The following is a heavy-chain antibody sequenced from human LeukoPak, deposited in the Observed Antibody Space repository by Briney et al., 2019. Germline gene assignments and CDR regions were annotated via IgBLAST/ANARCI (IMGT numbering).Heavy chain of an antibody. CDR1: GLTYSAQY. D-gene: IGHD3-3*01. CDR2: IYYSGST. V-gene: IGHV4-38-2*01. Sequence: GSLRLSCAVSGLTYSAQYMSWIRQPPGKGLEWIGSIYYSGSTYYNPSLKSRVTISVDTSKNQFSLKLSSVTAADTAVYYCASGFGYYDFWSGYPPFDPWGQGTLVTVSS. J-gene: IGHJ5*02. CDR3: ASGFGYYDFWSGYPPFDP.